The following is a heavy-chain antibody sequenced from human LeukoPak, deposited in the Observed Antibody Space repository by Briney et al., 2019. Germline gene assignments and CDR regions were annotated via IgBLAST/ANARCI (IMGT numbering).Heavy chain of an antibody. CDR3: AKYGDYDAFDI. CDR2: IWYDGSNK. V-gene: IGHV3-33*06. J-gene: IGHJ3*02. D-gene: IGHD4-17*01. Sequence: PGRSLRLSCVASGFTFSRQGMHWVRQAPGKGLEWVTVIWYDGSNKYYADSVKGRFTISRDNSKNTLYLQMNSLRAEDTAVYYCAKYGDYDAFDIWGQGTMVTVSS. CDR1: GFTFSRQG.